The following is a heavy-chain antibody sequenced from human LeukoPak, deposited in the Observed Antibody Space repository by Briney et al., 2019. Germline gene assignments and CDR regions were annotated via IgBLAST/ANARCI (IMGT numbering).Heavy chain of an antibody. V-gene: IGHV1-2*02. CDR3: AASYCGGDCYSPGGYYYYMDV. J-gene: IGHJ6*03. D-gene: IGHD2-21*02. CDR2: INPNSGGT. Sequence: ASVKVSCKASGYTFTGYYMHWVRQAPGQGLEWMGWINPNSGGTNYAQKFQGRVTITADESTSTAYMELSSLRSEDTAVYYCAASYCGGDCYSPGGYYYYMDVWGKGTTVTISS. CDR1: GYTFTGYY.